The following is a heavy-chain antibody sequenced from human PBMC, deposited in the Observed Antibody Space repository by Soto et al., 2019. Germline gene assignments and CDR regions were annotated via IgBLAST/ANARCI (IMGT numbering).Heavy chain of an antibody. CDR2: IYYSGST. Sequence: SETLSLTCTVSGGSISSSSYFWGWIRQPPGKGLEWIGSIYYSGSTYYNPSLKSRVTVSVDTSKNQFSLKLSSVTAADTAVYYCARGGLYYYDSSGSHFDYWGQGTLVTVS. CDR1: GGSISSSSYF. J-gene: IGHJ4*02. D-gene: IGHD3-22*01. V-gene: IGHV4-39*01. CDR3: ARGGLYYYDSSGSHFDY.